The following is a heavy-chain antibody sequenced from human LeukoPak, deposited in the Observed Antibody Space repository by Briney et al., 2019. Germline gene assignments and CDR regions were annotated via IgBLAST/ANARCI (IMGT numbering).Heavy chain of an antibody. CDR1: GGSFRNYY. J-gene: IGHJ4*02. CDR3: ARIRQQLVQPFDY. Sequence: SETLSPTCTVYGGSFRNYYWSWIRQPPGKGLEWIGEINHSGSTDYNPSLKSRVTISLDSSKNQFSPKLSSVTAADTAVYYCARIRQQLVQPFDYWGQGTLVTVSS. D-gene: IGHD6-13*01. V-gene: IGHV4-34*01. CDR2: INHSGST.